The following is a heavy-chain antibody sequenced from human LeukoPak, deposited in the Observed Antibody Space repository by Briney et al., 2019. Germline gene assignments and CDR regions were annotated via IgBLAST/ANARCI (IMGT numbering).Heavy chain of an antibody. V-gene: IGHV4-34*01. CDR3: ARYERGYDYYFDY. CDR2: IYYSGST. CDR1: GGSFSGYY. Sequence: PSETLSLTCAVYGGSFSGYYWSWIRQPPGKGLEWIGYIYYSGSTYYNPSLKSRVTISVDTSKNQFSLKLSSVTAADTAVYYCARYERGYDYYFDYWGQGSLVTVSS. J-gene: IGHJ4*02. D-gene: IGHD5-12*01.